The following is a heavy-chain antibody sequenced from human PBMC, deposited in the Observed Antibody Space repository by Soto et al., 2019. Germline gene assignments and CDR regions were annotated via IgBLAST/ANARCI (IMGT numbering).Heavy chain of an antibody. J-gene: IGHJ6*02. CDR1: GYTFTSYG. D-gene: IGHD6-13*01. CDR2: ISAYNGNT. V-gene: IGHV1-18*01. Sequence: GASVKVSCKASGYTFTSYGISWVRQAPGQGLEWMGWISAYNGNTNYAQKLQGRVTMTTDTSTSTAYMELRSLRSDDTAVYYCARDQGYSSSWPHYYYYYGMDVWGQGTTVTVSS. CDR3: ARDQGYSSSWPHYYYYYGMDV.